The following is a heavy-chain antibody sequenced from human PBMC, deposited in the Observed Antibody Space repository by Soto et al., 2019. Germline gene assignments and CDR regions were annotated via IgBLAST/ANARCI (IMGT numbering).Heavy chain of an antibody. CDR1: GFTFSSYS. CDR2: ISSSSSYI. D-gene: IGHD3-22*01. V-gene: IGHV3-21*01. CDR3: ASGAYYYDSSGYYYY. J-gene: IGHJ4*02. Sequence: GSLRLSCAASGFTFSSYSMNWVRQAPGKGLEWVSSISSSSSYIYYADSVKGRFTISRDNAKNSLYLQMNSLRAEDTAVYYCASGAYYYDSSGYYYYWGQGILVTVSS.